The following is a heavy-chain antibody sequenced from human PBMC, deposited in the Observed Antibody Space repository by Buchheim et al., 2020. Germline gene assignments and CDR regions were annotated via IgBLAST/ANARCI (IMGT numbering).Heavy chain of an antibody. CDR3: WGGGDSPADYYYYMDV. D-gene: IGHD3-10*01. CDR1: GFTFSGSA. CDR2: IRSKANSYAT. Sequence: EVQLVESGGGLVQPGGSLKLSCAASGFTFSGSAMHWVRQASGKGLEWVGRIRSKANSYATAYAASVKGRFTISRDDSKNTAYLQMNSLKTEETAVYYCWGGGDSPADYYYYMDVWGKGTT. V-gene: IGHV3-73*02. J-gene: IGHJ6*03.